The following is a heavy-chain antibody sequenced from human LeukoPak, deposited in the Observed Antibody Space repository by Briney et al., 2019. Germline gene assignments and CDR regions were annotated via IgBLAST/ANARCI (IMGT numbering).Heavy chain of an antibody. J-gene: IGHJ1*01. CDR3: ARDPGIAARRKYFQH. Sequence: ASVKVSCTASGYTFTGYYMHWVRQAPGQGLEWMGWINPNSGGTNYAQKFQGRVTMTRNTSISTAYMELSRLRSDDTAVYYCARDPGIAARRKYFQHWGQGTLVTVSS. CDR2: INPNSGGT. V-gene: IGHV1-2*02. D-gene: IGHD6-6*01. CDR1: GYTFTGYY.